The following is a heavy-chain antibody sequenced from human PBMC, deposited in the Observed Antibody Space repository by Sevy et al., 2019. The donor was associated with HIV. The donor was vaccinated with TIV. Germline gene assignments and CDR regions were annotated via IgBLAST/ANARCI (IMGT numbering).Heavy chain of an antibody. D-gene: IGHD6-25*01. CDR2: ISYDGSNK. CDR3: ARSAVLYNWFDP. CDR1: GFTFSSYA. V-gene: IGHV3-30*04. Sequence: GESLKISCAASGFTFSSYAMHWVRQAPGKGLEWVAVISYDGSNKYYADSVKGRFTSSRDNSKNTLYLQMNSLRAEDTAVYYCARSAVLYNWFDPWGQGTLVTVSS. J-gene: IGHJ5*02.